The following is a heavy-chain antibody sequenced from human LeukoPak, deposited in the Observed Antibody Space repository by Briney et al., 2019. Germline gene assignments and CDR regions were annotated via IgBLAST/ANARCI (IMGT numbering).Heavy chain of an antibody. CDR2: LDYTGST. D-gene: IGHD3-22*01. CDR1: GGSISSSSYH. Sequence: PSETLSLTCTVSGGSISSSSYHWGWIRQPPGKGLEWIASLDYTGSTYNNLSLKSRVTISVDTSKNQISLKLSSLTPAHTAVYFCARMYMGNYESSASVDYWGQGTLVTVSS. CDR3: ARMYMGNYESSASVDY. J-gene: IGHJ4*02. V-gene: IGHV4-39*01.